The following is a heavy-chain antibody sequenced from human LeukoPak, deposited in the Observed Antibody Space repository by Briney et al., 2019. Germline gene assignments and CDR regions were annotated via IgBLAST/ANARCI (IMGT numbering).Heavy chain of an antibody. CDR2: ISGTGGST. Sequence: PGGSLRLSCAASGFTFSSYAMGWVRQPPGKGLEWVSLISGTGGSTYYADSVKGRFTISRDNSKNTLYLQMNSLRAEDTAVYYCAKADENYYYYYYLDVWGKGTTVTVSS. CDR1: GFTFSSYA. CDR3: AKADENYYYYYYLDV. V-gene: IGHV3-23*01. J-gene: IGHJ6*03.